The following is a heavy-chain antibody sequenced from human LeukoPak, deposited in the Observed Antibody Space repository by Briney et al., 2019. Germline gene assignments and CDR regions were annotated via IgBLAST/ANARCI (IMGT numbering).Heavy chain of an antibody. CDR2: ISAYNGNT. CDR1: GYTFTSYG. D-gene: IGHD2-15*01. V-gene: IGHV1-18*01. J-gene: IGHJ6*03. Sequence: GASVKVSCKASGYTFTSYGISWVRQAPGQGLEWMGWISAYNGNTNYAQKLQGRVTMTTDTSTSTAYMELRSLRSDDTAVYYCARDRSALCSGGSCYFIDYMDVWGKGTTVTISS. CDR3: ARDRSALCSGGSCYFIDYMDV.